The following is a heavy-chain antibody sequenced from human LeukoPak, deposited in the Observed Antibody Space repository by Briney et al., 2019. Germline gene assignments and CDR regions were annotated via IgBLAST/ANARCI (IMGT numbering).Heavy chain of an antibody. V-gene: IGHV4-30-2*01. Sequence: SQTLSLTCTVSGGSISSGTYYWSWIRQPPGKGLEWIGYISHSGSTYYNPSLKSRVTISVDRSKNQFSLKLSSVTAADTAVYYCARHQIAARRAASFDYWGQGTLVTVSS. J-gene: IGHJ4*02. CDR2: ISHSGST. CDR3: ARHQIAARRAASFDY. CDR1: GGSISSGTYY. D-gene: IGHD6-6*01.